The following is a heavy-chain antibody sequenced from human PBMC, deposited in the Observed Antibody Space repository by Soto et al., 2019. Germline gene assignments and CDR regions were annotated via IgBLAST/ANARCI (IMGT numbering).Heavy chain of an antibody. V-gene: IGHV1-69*08. CDR3: ARELGYDEWVGAFDI. Sequence: QVQLVQSGAEVKKPGSSVKVSCKASGGTFSSYTISWVRQAPGQGLEWMGRIIPILGIANYAQKFQGRVTITADKSTSTAYMELSSLRSEDTAVYYCARELGYDEWVGAFDIWGQGTMVTVSS. CDR2: IIPILGIA. J-gene: IGHJ3*02. D-gene: IGHD7-27*01. CDR1: GGTFSSYT.